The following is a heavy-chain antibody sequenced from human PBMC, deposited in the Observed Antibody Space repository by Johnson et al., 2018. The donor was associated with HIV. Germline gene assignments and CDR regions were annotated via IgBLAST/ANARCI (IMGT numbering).Heavy chain of an antibody. Sequence: MLLVESGGGVVQPGRSLRLSCAASGFTFSSYAMHWIRQAPGKGLEWVSYISSSGSTIYYAASVKGRFIISRDNAKKSLYLQMNSLRAEDTAVYYCARDRPSKWLRSNDDAFDIWGQGTMVTVSS. CDR1: GFTFSSYA. V-gene: IGHV3-48*04. D-gene: IGHD5-12*01. CDR3: ARDRPSKWLRSNDDAFDI. CDR2: ISSSGSTI. J-gene: IGHJ3*02.